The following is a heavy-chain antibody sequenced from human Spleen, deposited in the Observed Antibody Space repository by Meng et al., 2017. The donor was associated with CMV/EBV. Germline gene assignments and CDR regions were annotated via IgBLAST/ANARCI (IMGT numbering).Heavy chain of an antibody. D-gene: IGHD1-26*01. CDR1: GYTFSDYY. CDR3: ARDSLGSGSYWTHFDY. CDR2: INPNSGGT. Sequence: ASVKVSCKASGYTFSDYYIHWVRQAPGQGLEWMGWINPNSGGTNYAQKFQGRVTMTRDTSISTAYMELSRLRSDDTAVYYCARDSLGSGSYWTHFDYWGQGTLVTVSS. J-gene: IGHJ4*02. V-gene: IGHV1-2*02.